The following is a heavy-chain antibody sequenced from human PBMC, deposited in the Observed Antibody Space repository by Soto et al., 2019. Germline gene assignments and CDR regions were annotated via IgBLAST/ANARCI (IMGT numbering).Heavy chain of an antibody. CDR3: ARRELRWGFFDY. J-gene: IGHJ4*02. V-gene: IGHV4-4*02. CDR2: IYHSGST. Sequence: SETLSLTCAVSGGSIISSNCLILFRQPPGKVLEWIGEIYHSGSTNYNPSLKSRVTISVDKSKNQFSLKLSPVTAADTAVYYCARRELRWGFFDYWGQGTLVTVSS. D-gene: IGHD4-17*01. CDR1: GGSIISSNC.